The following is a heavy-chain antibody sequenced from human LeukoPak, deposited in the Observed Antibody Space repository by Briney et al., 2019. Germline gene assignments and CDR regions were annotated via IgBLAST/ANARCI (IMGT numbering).Heavy chain of an antibody. Sequence: SETLSLTCTVSGGSISSYYWSWIRQPPGKGLEWIGYIYYSGSTNYNPSLKSRVTISVDTSKNQFSLKLSSVTAADTAVYYCAREHTVTTLYYYYYYMDVWGKGTTVTISS. V-gene: IGHV4-59*12. J-gene: IGHJ6*03. CDR3: AREHTVTTLYYYYYYMDV. D-gene: IGHD4-17*01. CDR2: IYYSGST. CDR1: GGSISSYY.